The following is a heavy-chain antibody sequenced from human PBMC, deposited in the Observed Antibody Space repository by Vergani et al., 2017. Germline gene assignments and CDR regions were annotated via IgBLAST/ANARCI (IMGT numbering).Heavy chain of an antibody. J-gene: IGHJ6*02. V-gene: IGHV3-30-3*01. D-gene: IGHD4-23*01. Sequence: QVQLVESGGGVVQPGRSLRLSCAASGFTFSSYAMHWVRQAPGKGLEWVAVISYDGSNKYYADSVKGRFTISRDNSKNTLYLQMNSLRAEDTAVYYCARGAFDYGGNPFNYYYYGMDVWGQGTTVTVSS. CDR1: GFTFSSYA. CDR2: ISYDGSNK. CDR3: ARGAFDYGGNPFNYYYYGMDV.